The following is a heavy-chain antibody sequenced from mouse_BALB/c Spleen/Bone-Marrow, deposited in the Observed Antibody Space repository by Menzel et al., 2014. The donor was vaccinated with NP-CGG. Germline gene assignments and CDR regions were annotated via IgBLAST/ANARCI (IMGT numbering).Heavy chain of an antibody. CDR3: TRGTTAGFAY. V-gene: IGHV3-2*02. D-gene: IGHD1-2*01. CDR2: ISYSANT. Sequence: VQLQQSGPGLVKPSQSLSLTCTVTGYSITSDYVWNRIRQFPGNKLEWMGYISYSANTNYNPSLKSRISITRDTSKNQFFLQLNSVTAEDTATYYCTRGTTAGFAYWGLGTLVTVSA. CDR1: GYSITSDYV. J-gene: IGHJ3*01.